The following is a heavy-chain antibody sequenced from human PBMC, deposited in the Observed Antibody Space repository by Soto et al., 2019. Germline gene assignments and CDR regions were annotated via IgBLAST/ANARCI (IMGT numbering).Heavy chain of an antibody. Sequence: QAHLVQSGGEVKKPGASVKVSCKASGYTFTMYGLSWVRQAPGQGPEWMGWTRAENGEVRYAEKFRGKLTLTKDNSTITDYIELRSLRSDDTAVYYCARDDRSGYYWAIDYWGRGTLVTVSS. CDR2: TRAENGEV. CDR3: ARDDRSGYYWAIDY. V-gene: IGHV1-18*04. CDR1: GYTFTMYG. J-gene: IGHJ4*02. D-gene: IGHD3-22*01.